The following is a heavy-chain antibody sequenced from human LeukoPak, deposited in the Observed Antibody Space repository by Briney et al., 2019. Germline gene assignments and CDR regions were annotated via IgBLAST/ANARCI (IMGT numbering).Heavy chain of an antibody. CDR3: AKDRYGDYVYYFDY. J-gene: IGHJ4*02. V-gene: IGHV3-30*18. CDR2: ISYDGSNK. D-gene: IGHD4-17*01. CDR1: GFTFSSYG. Sequence: GRSLRLSCAASGFTFSSYGMHWVRQAPGKGLEWVAGISYDGSNKYYADSVKGRFTISRDNSKNTLYLQMNSLRAEDTAVYYCAKDRYGDYVYYFDYWGQGTLVTVSS.